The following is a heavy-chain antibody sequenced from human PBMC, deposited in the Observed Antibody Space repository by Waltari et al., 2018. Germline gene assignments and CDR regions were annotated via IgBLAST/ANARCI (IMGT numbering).Heavy chain of an antibody. CDR3: ARDLNGGMDV. CDR2: IWYDGSNK. CDR1: GFTFSSYG. V-gene: IGHV3-33*01. Sequence: QVQLVESGGGVVQPGRSLRLSCAASGFTFSSYGMHWVRQAPGKGLAWVAVIWYDGSNKYYADSVKGRFTISRDNSKNTLYLQMNSLRAEDTAVYYCARDLNGGMDVWGQGTTVTVSS. J-gene: IGHJ6*02.